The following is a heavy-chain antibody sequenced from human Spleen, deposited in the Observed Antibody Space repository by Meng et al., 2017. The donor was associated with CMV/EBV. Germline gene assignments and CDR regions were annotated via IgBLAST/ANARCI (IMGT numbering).Heavy chain of an antibody. V-gene: IGHV4-30-4*08. CDR2: IYYSGST. CDR3: ARRIVVVPAAIRFWSTRDY. Sequence: SETLSLTCTVSGGSIITSSYYWGWIRQPPGKGLEWIGYIYYSGSTYYNPSLKSRVTTSVDTSKNQFSLKLSSVTAADTAVYYCARRIVVVPAAIRFWSTRDYWGQGTLVTVSS. D-gene: IGHD2-2*02. CDR1: GGSIITSSYY. J-gene: IGHJ4*02.